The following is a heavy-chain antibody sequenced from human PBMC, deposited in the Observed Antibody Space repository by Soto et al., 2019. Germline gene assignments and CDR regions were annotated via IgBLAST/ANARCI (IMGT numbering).Heavy chain of an antibody. J-gene: IGHJ4*02. D-gene: IGHD4-17*01. CDR1: EFSFSTYA. CDR2: VSGSGGNT. V-gene: IGHV3-23*01. CDR3: AKLGMTPDIREY. Sequence: GRSLRLSCVASEFSFSTYAMSWVRQAPGKGLEWISTVSGSGGNTYYADSVRGRFTISRDNSRNTMSLQMSYLRAEDTAVYYCAKLGMTPDIREYWGQGTLVTVSS.